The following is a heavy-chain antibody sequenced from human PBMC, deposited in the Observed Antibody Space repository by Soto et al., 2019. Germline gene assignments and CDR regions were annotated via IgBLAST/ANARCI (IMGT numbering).Heavy chain of an antibody. J-gene: IGHJ5*01. CDR1: GDSIKTVTW. CDR2: IKHTGDA. V-gene: IGHV4-4*01. Sequence: PPETLSLTCAVSGDSIKTVTWWSWPRQLPGTGLEWIGEIKHTGDANANPALRSRVSMSVDRTKNQFFLNLRSVSAADTAVYFCAREGRLHWFESWGQGTLVTVYS. CDR3: AREGRLHWFES.